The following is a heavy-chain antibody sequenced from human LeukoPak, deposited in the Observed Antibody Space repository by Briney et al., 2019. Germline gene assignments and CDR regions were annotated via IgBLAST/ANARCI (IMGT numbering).Heavy chain of an antibody. D-gene: IGHD6-6*01. CDR1: GYSFTSYG. V-gene: IGHV1-18*01. CDR3: GRDTFLGGEYSISWYSTQGAVSSFSGFET. Sequence: ASVKVSCKDSGYSFTSYGISWLRQAPGQGLEWMGWINPYNGTTNYAPNPQGRVTMATATSTTTAYMELWRLRSDGTAVYYCGRDTFLGGEYSISWYSTQGAVSSFSGFETWGPGTLVTVSS. CDR2: INPYNGTT. J-gene: IGHJ5*02.